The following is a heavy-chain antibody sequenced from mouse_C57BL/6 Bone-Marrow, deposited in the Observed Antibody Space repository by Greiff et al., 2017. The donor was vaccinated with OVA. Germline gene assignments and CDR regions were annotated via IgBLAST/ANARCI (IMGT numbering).Heavy chain of an antibody. J-gene: IGHJ2*01. D-gene: IGHD3-1*01. CDR1: GFNIKDDY. CDR3: TKGYDDY. V-gene: IGHV14-4*01. CDR2: IDPENGDT. Sequence: EVHLVESGAELVRPGASVKLSCTASGFNIKDDYMHWVKQRPEQGLEWIGWIDPENGDTEYASKFQGKATITADTSSNTAYLQLSSLTSEDTAVYYCTKGYDDYWGQGTTLTVSS.